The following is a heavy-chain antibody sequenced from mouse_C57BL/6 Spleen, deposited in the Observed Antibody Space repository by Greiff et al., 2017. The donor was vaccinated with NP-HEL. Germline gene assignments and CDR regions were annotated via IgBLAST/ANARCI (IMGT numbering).Heavy chain of an antibody. CDR2: ISDGGSYT. J-gene: IGHJ1*03. V-gene: IGHV5-4*01. D-gene: IGHD2-2*01. CDR3: ARGAPLDGYDGWYFDV. Sequence: EVQLVESGGGLVKPGGSLKLSCAASGFTFSSYAMSWVRQTPEQRLEWVATISDGGSYTYYPDNVKGRFTISRDNAKNNLYLQMSHLKSEDTAMYYCARGAPLDGYDGWYFDVWGTGTTVTVSS. CDR1: GFTFSSYA.